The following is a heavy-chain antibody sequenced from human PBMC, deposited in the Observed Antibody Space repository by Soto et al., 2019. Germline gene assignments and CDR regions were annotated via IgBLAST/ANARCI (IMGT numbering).Heavy chain of an antibody. J-gene: IGHJ4*02. D-gene: IGHD2-15*01. V-gene: IGHV3-43*01. CDR2: ITWDGINI. Sequence: EVQLVESGGGVVQPGGSLRLSCPASGFTFGDYTMHWVRQAPGKGLEWVSLITWDGINIEYADSVRGRFTISRDNSKNYLYLQMNGLRHEDTAFYYCAKDGIAWHWGQATLVTVSS. CDR1: GFTFGDYT. CDR3: AKDGIAWH.